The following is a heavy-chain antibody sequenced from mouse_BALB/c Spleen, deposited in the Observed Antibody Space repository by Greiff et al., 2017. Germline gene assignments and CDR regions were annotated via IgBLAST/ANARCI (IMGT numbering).Heavy chain of an antibody. J-gene: IGHJ1*01. D-gene: IGHD1-1*01. Sequence: EVKLVESGGGLVQPGGSRKLSCAASGFTFSSFGMHWVRQAPEKGLEWVAYISSGSSTIYYADTVKGRFTISRDNPKNTLFLQMTSLRSEDTAMYYCARGHYGSSFWCFDVWGAGTTVTVSS. CDR1: GFTFSSFG. CDR2: ISSGSSTI. CDR3: ARGHYGSSFWCFDV. V-gene: IGHV5-17*02.